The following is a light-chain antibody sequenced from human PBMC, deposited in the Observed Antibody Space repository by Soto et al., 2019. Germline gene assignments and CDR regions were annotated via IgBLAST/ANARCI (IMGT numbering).Light chain of an antibody. J-gene: IGKJ5*01. CDR2: GAS. V-gene: IGKV3-15*01. Sequence: EIVMTQSPATLSVSPGERATLSCRASQSVSSNLAWYQQKPGQAPRLLIYGASTRATGIPARFSGSGSGTDFTLTISRLEPEDFAVYYCQHYGTSPSTFGQGTRLEIK. CDR1: QSVSSN. CDR3: QHYGTSPST.